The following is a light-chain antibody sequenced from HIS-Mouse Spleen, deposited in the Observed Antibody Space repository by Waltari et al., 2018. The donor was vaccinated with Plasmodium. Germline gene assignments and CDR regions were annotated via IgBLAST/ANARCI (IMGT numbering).Light chain of an antibody. CDR3: YSTDSSGNHRV. Sequence: SYELTQPPSVSVSPGQTARITCPGAGFPKKYAYWYQQKSCQAPVLVINEDSKRPSGIHERFSGSSSGTMATLTISGAQVEDEADYYCYSTDSSGNHRVFGGGTKLTVL. CDR2: EDS. CDR1: GFPKKY. V-gene: IGLV3-10*01. J-gene: IGLJ3*02.